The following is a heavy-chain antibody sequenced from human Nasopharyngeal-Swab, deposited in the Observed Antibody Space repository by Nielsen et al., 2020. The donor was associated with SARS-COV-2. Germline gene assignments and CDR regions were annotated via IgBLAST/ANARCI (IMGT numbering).Heavy chain of an antibody. V-gene: IGHV4-59*08. Sequence: SETLSLTCKVSGDSISTSHWSWIRQSPGKGLAWIGYIYSSGSTNYNPSLKSRVTISVDTSKNEFSLRLNSVTAADTAVYFCARQMGTSWGQGTLVTVSS. CDR2: IYSSGST. D-gene: IGHD1-14*01. CDR3: ARQMGTS. CDR1: GDSISTSH. J-gene: IGHJ4*02.